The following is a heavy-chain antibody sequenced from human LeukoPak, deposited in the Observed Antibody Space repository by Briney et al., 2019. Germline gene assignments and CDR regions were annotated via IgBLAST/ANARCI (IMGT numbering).Heavy chain of an antibody. Sequence: SETLSLTCSVSGGSFSSYFWSWIRQPPGKRLEWIGYIYNSGSTNYNPSLKSRVTISVDTSKNQFSLKLSSVTAADTAVHHCARGTYYDSSGYYYESGAFDIWGQGTMVTVSS. D-gene: IGHD3-22*01. CDR2: IYNSGST. V-gene: IGHV4-59*01. J-gene: IGHJ3*02. CDR1: GGSFSSYF. CDR3: ARGTYYDSSGYYYESGAFDI.